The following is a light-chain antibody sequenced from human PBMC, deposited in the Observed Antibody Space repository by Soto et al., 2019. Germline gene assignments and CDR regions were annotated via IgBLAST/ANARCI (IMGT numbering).Light chain of an antibody. CDR3: QQYNSYSPWT. Sequence: DIQMTQSPSTLSASVGDRVTITCRASQSISSWLAWYQQKPGKAPKLLIYKASSLESGVPSRFSGSGSGTEFQLTISSLQPDDFVAYYCQQYNSYSPWTFGQGTKVEIK. J-gene: IGKJ1*01. CDR2: KAS. CDR1: QSISSW. V-gene: IGKV1-5*03.